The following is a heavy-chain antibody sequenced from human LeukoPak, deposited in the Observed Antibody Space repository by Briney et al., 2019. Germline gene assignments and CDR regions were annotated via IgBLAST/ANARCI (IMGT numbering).Heavy chain of an antibody. V-gene: IGHV4-34*01. Sequence: SETLSLTCAVYGGSFSGYYWSWIRQPPGKGLEWIGEINHSGSTSYNPSLKSRVTISVDTSKNQFSLKLSSVTAADTAVYYCARGGPDLYYFDYWGQGTLVTVSS. J-gene: IGHJ4*02. D-gene: IGHD1-14*01. CDR2: INHSGST. CDR3: ARGGPDLYYFDY. CDR1: GGSFSGYY.